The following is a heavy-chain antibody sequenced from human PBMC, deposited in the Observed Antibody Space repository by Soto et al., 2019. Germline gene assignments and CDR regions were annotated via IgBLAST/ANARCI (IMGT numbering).Heavy chain of an antibody. D-gene: IGHD1-26*01. CDR2: IYYSGST. Sequence: SETLSLTCTVSGGSISSYYWSWIRQPPGKGLEWIGYIYYSGSTNYNPSLKSRVTISVDTSKNQFSLKLSSVTAADTAVYYCARVGGSYSAFDIWGQGTMVTVSS. V-gene: IGHV4-59*08. CDR3: ARVGGSYSAFDI. CDR1: GGSISSYY. J-gene: IGHJ3*02.